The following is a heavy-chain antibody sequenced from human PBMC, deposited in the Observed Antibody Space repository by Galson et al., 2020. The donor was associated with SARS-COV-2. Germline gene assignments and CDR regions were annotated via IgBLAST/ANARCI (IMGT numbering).Heavy chain of an antibody. CDR2: INPKSGGT. V-gene: IGHV1-2*02. CDR1: GYTFTDYY. Sequence: ASVKVSCKASGYTFTDYYIHWVRQAPGQELEWMGWINPKSGGTNYAQKFEGRVTMTRDTSITTAYMELSRLRADDTAVYYCARLRYYDVLTGYILYVWGQGTMVTVSS. CDR3: ARLRYYDVLTGYILYV. J-gene: IGHJ6*02. D-gene: IGHD3-9*01.